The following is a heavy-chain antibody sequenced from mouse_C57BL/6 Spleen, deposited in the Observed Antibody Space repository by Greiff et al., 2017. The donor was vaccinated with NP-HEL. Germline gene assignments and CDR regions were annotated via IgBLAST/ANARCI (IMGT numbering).Heavy chain of an antibody. CDR1: GYTFTSYW. V-gene: IGHV1-55*01. CDR2: IYPGSGST. Sequence: QVQLKQPGAELVKPGASVKMSCKASGYTFTSYWITWVKQRPGQGLEWIGDIYPGSGSTNYNEKFKSKATLTVDTSSSTAYMQLSSLTSEDSAVYYCGRWLLRDYYAMDYWGQGTSVTVSS. D-gene: IGHD2-3*01. J-gene: IGHJ4*01. CDR3: GRWLLRDYYAMDY.